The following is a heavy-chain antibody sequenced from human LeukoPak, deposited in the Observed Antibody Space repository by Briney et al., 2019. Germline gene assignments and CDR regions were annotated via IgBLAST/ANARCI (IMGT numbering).Heavy chain of an antibody. J-gene: IGHJ4*02. V-gene: IGHV3-21*01. CDR1: GFTFSSYS. Sequence: GGSLRLSCAASGFTFSSYSMNWVRQAPGKGLEWVSSISSSSSYIYYADSVKGRFTISRDNAKNSLYLEMNSLRVEDTAVYYCARIGYSSSSNDYWGQGTLVTVSS. CDR3: ARIGYSSSSNDY. CDR2: ISSSSSYI. D-gene: IGHD6-6*01.